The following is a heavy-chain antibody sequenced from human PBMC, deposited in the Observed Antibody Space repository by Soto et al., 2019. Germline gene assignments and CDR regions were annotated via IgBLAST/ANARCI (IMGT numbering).Heavy chain of an antibody. Sequence: SVKVSCKASGGTFSSYTISWVRQAPGQGLEWMGRIIPIGGGTNYADSVKGRFTISRDNSKNTLYLQMNSLRAEDTAVYYCAKHAAAAAPDYWGQGTQVTVSS. CDR3: AKHAAAAAPDY. CDR1: GGTFSSYT. D-gene: IGHD6-13*01. CDR2: IIPIGGGT. J-gene: IGHJ4*02. V-gene: IGHV1-69*02.